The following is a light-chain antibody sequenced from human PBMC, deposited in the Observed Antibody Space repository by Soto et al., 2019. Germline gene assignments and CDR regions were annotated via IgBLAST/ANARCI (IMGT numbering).Light chain of an antibody. CDR3: QQRTNWPSST. J-gene: IGKJ5*01. V-gene: IGKV3-11*01. Sequence: EIVLTQSPATLSLSPGERATLSCRASQSVSSYLAWYQQKPGQAPRLLIHDASNRATGIPTRFSGSGSGTAFTLTISSLEPEDFAVYYCQQRTNWPSSTFGQGTRLEIK. CDR2: DAS. CDR1: QSVSSY.